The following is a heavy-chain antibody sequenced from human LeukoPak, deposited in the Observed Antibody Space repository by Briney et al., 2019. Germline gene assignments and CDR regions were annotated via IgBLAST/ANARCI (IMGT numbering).Heavy chain of an antibody. V-gene: IGHV4-34*01. J-gene: IGHJ4*02. CDR2: INHSGST. D-gene: IGHD4-17*01. CDR1: GGSFSGYY. Sequence: SETLSLTCAVYGGSFSGYYWSWIRQPPGKGLEWIGEINHSGSTNYNPSLKSRVTISVDTSKNQFSLKLISVTAADAAVYYCASQDYGYYFDYWGQGTLVTVSS. CDR3: ASQDYGYYFDY.